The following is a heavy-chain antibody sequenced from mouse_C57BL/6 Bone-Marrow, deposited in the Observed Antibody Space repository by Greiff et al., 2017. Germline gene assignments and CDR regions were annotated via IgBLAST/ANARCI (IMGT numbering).Heavy chain of an antibody. Sequence: QVQLQQPGAELVKPGASVKLSCKASGYTFTSYWMHWVKQRPGRGLEWIGRIDPNSGGTKYNEKFKSKATLTVDKPSSTAYMQLSSLTSEDSAVYYCARGGVYDYDVPFAYWGQGTLVTVSA. J-gene: IGHJ3*01. V-gene: IGHV1-72*01. CDR2: IDPNSGGT. CDR1: GYTFTSYW. CDR3: ARGGVYDYDVPFAY. D-gene: IGHD2-4*01.